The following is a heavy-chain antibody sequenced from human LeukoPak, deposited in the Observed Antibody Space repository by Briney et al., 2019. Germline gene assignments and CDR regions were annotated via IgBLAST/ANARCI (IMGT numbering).Heavy chain of an antibody. Sequence: SETLSLTCTVSGYSISSGYYWGWIRQPPGKGLEWIGSIYHSGSTYYNPSLKSRVTISVDTPKNQFSLKLSSVTAADTAVYYCARAYYDSSNWFDPWGQGTLVTVSS. CDR3: ARAYYDSSNWFDP. J-gene: IGHJ5*02. CDR2: IYHSGST. D-gene: IGHD3-3*01. CDR1: GYSISSGYY. V-gene: IGHV4-38-2*02.